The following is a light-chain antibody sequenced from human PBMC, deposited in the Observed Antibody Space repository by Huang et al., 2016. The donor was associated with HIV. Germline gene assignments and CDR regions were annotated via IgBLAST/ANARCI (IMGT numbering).Light chain of an antibody. J-gene: IGKJ2*01. CDR1: QSLLYNSNNKNY. CDR2: WPS. Sequence: DIVMTQSPDSLAVSLGERATINCKSSQSLLYNSNNKNYLAWYQQKPGQPPNLLIYWPSSRKSGVPDRFSGSGSETDFTLTISSLQAEDVAVYYCQQHYSSPPTFGQGTKLEIK. CDR3: QQHYSSPPT. V-gene: IGKV4-1*01.